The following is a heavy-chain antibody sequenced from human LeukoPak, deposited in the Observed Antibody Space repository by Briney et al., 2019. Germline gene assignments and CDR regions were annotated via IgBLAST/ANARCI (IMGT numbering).Heavy chain of an antibody. Sequence: ASVKVSCKASGYTFTSYDINWVRQATGQGLEWMGWMNPNSGNTGYAQKFQGRVTITRNTSISTAYMELSSLRSEDTAVYYCAAGFGELLTAQSATFDYWGQGTLVTVSS. V-gene: IGHV1-8*03. CDR3: AAGFGELLTAQSATFDY. CDR2: MNPNSGNT. D-gene: IGHD3-10*01. CDR1: GYTFTSYD. J-gene: IGHJ4*02.